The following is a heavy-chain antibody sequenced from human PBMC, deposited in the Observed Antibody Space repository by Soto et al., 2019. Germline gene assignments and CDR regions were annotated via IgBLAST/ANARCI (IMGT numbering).Heavy chain of an antibody. CDR3: ARVARLTYYYDSSGHEAFAY. J-gene: IGHJ4*02. CDR1: GGSISSGGYS. Sequence: PSETLSLTCAVSGGSISSGGYSWSWIRQPPGKGLEWIGYIYHSGSTYYNPSLKSRVTISVDRSKNQFSLKLSSVTAADTAVYYCARVARLTYYYDSSGHEAFAYWGQGTLVTVSS. V-gene: IGHV4-30-2*01. CDR2: IYHSGST. D-gene: IGHD3-22*01.